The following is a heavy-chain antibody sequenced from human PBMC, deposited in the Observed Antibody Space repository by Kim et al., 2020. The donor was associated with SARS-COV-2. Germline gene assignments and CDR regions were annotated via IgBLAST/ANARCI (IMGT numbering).Heavy chain of an antibody. CDR2: IDPSDSYT. CDR3: ARLCQGYDLFGVWFDP. Sequence: GESLKISCKGSGYSFTSYWISWVRQMPGKGLEWMGRIDPSDSYTNYSPSFQGHVTISADKSISTAYLQWSSLKASDTAMYYCARLCQGYDLFGVWFDPWGQGTLVTVSS. J-gene: IGHJ5*02. V-gene: IGHV5-10-1*01. D-gene: IGHD5-12*01. CDR1: GYSFTSYW.